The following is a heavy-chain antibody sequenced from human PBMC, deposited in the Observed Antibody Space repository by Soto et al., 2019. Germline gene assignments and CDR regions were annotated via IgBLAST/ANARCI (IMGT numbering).Heavy chain of an antibody. CDR2: SSATGAGT. D-gene: IGHD1-7*01. V-gene: IGHV3-23*01. CDR1: GFTFISYG. CDR3: AKDRRAGGNYGFYSDF. J-gene: IGHJ4*02. Sequence: GGSLRLSCAASGFTFISYGMTWGRQAPGKGLEWVSFSSATGAGTYYADSVKGRFTISRDNSKNTLYLQMTSLRADDTAVYYCAKDRRAGGNYGFYSDFWGQGALVTVSS.